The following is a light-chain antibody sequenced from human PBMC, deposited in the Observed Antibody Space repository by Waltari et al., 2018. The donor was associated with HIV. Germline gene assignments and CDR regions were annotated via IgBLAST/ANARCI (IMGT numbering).Light chain of an antibody. Sequence: QSVLTQPPSVSGAPGQRVTFSCTGSSSNIGAGYDVHWYQQLPGKAPKLLIYGNNNRPSGVPDRFAGSNSGPSASLAITGLQAEDEADYYCQSYDSSLSGSWVFGGGTKLTVL. CDR1: SSNIGAGYD. J-gene: IGLJ3*02. V-gene: IGLV1-40*01. CDR3: QSYDSSLSGSWV. CDR2: GNN.